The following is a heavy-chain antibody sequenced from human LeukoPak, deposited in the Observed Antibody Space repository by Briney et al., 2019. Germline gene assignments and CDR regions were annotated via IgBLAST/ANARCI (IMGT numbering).Heavy chain of an antibody. CDR1: GFTFSNYW. D-gene: IGHD6-13*01. CDR2: IKQDGSEK. V-gene: IGHV3-7*01. Sequence: GGSLRLSCVASGFTFSNYWMNWVRQAPGKGLEWVANIKQDGSEKYYVDSVKGRFTISRDNAKNSLYLQMNSLRAEDTAVYYCARDLASGYSSSWYVYYYYYYMDVWGKGTTVTVSS. CDR3: ARDLASGYSSSWYVYYYYYYMDV. J-gene: IGHJ6*03.